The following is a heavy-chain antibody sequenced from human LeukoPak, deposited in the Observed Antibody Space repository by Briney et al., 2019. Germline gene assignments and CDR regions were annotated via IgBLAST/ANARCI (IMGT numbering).Heavy chain of an antibody. Sequence: SATLSLTCTVSGGSMSSYYWSWIRQPPGKGLGYIGYIYYTGSTYYNPSLKSRVTISVDTSKNQFSLRLSSVTAADTAVYYCARDARAGNFDYWGQGILVTVSS. D-gene: IGHD6-13*01. V-gene: IGHV4-59*01. CDR3: ARDARAGNFDY. CDR2: IYYTGST. J-gene: IGHJ4*02. CDR1: GGSMSSYY.